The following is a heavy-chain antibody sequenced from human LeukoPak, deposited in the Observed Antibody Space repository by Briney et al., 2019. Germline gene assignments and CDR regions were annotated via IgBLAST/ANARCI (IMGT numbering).Heavy chain of an antibody. Sequence: PGGSLRLSCVASGFTFSSYSMHWVRQAPGKGLEWVTYISKDGSNKYYIDSVKGRFTISRDNSKNTLYLQMNSLRAEDTAVYYCAKDKSGHDAFDIWGQGTMVTVPS. CDR1: GFTFSSYS. CDR2: ISKDGSNK. V-gene: IGHV3-30*04. J-gene: IGHJ3*02. D-gene: IGHD3-10*01. CDR3: AKDKSGHDAFDI.